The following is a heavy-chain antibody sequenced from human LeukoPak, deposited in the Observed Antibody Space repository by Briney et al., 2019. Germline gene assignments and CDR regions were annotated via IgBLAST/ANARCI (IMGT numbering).Heavy chain of an antibody. CDR2: ISGSGGST. D-gene: IGHD3-10*01. CDR1: GVIVSSNY. V-gene: IGHV3-23*01. J-gene: IGHJ4*02. CDR3: AKDPAIVLLWFGESEDY. Sequence: GGSLRLSCAASGVIVSSNYMNWVRQAPGKGLEWVSAISGSGGSTYYADSVKGRFTISRDNSKNTLYLQMNSLRAEDTAVYYCAKDPAIVLLWFGESEDYWGQGTLVTVSS.